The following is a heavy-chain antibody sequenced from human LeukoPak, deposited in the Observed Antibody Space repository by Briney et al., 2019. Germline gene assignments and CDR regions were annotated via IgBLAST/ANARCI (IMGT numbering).Heavy chain of an antibody. D-gene: IGHD6-19*01. CDR1: GFTFSSYG. CDR3: AGSIAVAGTIDY. V-gene: IGHV3-30*03. J-gene: IGHJ4*02. Sequence: GGSLRLSCVASGFTFSSYGMHWVRQAPGKGLEWVAVISYDGSNKYYADSVKGRFTISRDNSKNTLYLQMNSLRAEDTAVYYCAGSIAVAGTIDYWGQGTLVTVSS. CDR2: ISYDGSNK.